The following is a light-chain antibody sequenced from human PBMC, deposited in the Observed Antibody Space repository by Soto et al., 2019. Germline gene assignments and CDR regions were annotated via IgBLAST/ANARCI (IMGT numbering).Light chain of an antibody. CDR1: QSVSSS. V-gene: IGKV3-11*01. Sequence: EIVLTQSPATLSLSPGERATLSCRASQSVSSSLAWYPHKPGQAPRRLIYDASNRATGIPARFSGSGSGTDFTLTISSLEPEDFAVYYCQQRSNWLLTFGQGTRLEIK. CDR2: DAS. J-gene: IGKJ5*01. CDR3: QQRSNWLLT.